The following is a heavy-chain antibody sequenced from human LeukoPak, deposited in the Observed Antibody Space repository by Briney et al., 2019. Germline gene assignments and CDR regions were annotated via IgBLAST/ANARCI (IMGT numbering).Heavy chain of an antibody. D-gene: IGHD3-22*01. CDR2: ISSSGTTI. Sequence: GGSLRLSCAASGFTFSDYYMSWLRQAPGKGLEWVSYISSSGTTIYYADSVKGRFTISRDNAKNSLYLQMNTLRAEDTAVYYCARDPYYDSSGSDYFDYWGQGTLVTVSS. J-gene: IGHJ4*02. V-gene: IGHV3-11*01. CDR3: ARDPYYDSSGSDYFDY. CDR1: GFTFSDYY.